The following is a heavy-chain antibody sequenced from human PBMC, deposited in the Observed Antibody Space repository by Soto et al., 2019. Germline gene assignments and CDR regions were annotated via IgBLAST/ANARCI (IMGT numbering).Heavy chain of an antibody. CDR2: ISGSGTT. V-gene: IGHV3-23*01. CDR3: ARYYYVATGYHYAFDY. CDR1: GFPISNSA. J-gene: IGHJ4*02. Sequence: PGGSLRLSCAASGFPISNSAATWVRQAPGKGLEWVSTISGSGTTYYADSVKGRFTISRDNSNNTLCLQLHSLRAEDSALYYCARYYYVATGYHYAFDYWGRGTLVTVSS. D-gene: IGHD3-22*01.